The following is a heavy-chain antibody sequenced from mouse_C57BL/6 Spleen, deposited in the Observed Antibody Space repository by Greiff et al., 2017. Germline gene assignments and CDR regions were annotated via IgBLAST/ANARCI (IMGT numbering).Heavy chain of an antibody. CDR1: GFTFSSYA. J-gene: IGHJ4*01. Sequence: EVQLVESGEGLVKPGGSLKLSCAASGFTFSSYAMSWVRQTPEKRLEWVAYISRGGDYIYYADTVKGRFTIARDNARNTLYLQMSSLKSEDTAMYYCTRDRGYGGYYAMDYWGQGTSVTVSS. D-gene: IGHD2-2*01. CDR3: TRDRGYGGYYAMDY. CDR2: ISRGGDYI. V-gene: IGHV5-9-1*02.